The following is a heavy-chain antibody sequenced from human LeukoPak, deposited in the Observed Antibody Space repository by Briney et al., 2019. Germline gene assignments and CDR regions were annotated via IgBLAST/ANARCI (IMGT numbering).Heavy chain of an antibody. Sequence: SQTLSLTCTVSGASINSGGHYWSWIRQHPGKGLEWIGYVYYSGSTYYNPSLNPSLKSRVTISLNTSKNQFSLNLTSVTAADTAVYYCAGGGDYGDLRYFDYWGQGTLVTVSS. CDR2: VYYSGST. CDR3: AGGGDYGDLRYFDY. D-gene: IGHD4-17*01. CDR1: GASINSGGHY. J-gene: IGHJ4*02. V-gene: IGHV4-31*03.